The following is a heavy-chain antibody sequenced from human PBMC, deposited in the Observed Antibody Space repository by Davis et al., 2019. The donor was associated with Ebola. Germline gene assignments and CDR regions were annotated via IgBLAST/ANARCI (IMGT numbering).Heavy chain of an antibody. V-gene: IGHV3-43*01. CDR3: VKDGYCRTTSCSILGWFDP. CDR1: GFTFDDYI. J-gene: IGHJ5*02. CDR2: ISWDGGST. D-gene: IGHD2-2*01. Sequence: GESLKISCAASGFTFDDYIMHWVRQVPGKGLEWVSLISWDGGSTNYVDSVKGRFTISRDNSKNSLYLQMNNLRTEDTALYYCVKDGYCRTTSCSILGWFDPWGQGTLVTVSS.